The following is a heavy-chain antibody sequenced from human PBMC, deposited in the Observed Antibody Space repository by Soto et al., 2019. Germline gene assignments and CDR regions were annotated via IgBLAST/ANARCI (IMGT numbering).Heavy chain of an antibody. CDR1: GGTFSSYA. Sequence: SVKVSCKASGGTFSSYAISWVRQAPGQGLEWMGGIIPIFGTANYAQKFQGRVTITADKSTSTAYMELSSLRSEDTAVYYCAVPDYGDATSDYWGQGTLVTVSS. CDR2: IIPIFGTA. CDR3: AVPDYGDATSDY. J-gene: IGHJ4*02. D-gene: IGHD4-17*01. V-gene: IGHV1-69*06.